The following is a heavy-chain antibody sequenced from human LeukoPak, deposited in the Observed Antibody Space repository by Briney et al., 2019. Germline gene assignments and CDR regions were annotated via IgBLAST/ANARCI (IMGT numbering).Heavy chain of an antibody. D-gene: IGHD3-16*01. V-gene: IGHV4-59*01. J-gene: IGHJ6*04. CDR1: GFSISSYY. CDR3: ARSLKGAGMDV. Sequence: SETLSLTCTASGFSISSYYWSWLRQPPGKGLEWIGYIYYSGSTNYNPSLKSRVTISVDTSKNQFSLKLSSVTAADTAVYYCARSLKGAGMDVWGKGTTVTVSS. CDR2: IYYSGST.